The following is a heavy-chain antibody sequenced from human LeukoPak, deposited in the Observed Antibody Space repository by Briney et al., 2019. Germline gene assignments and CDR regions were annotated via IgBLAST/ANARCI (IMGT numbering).Heavy chain of an antibody. Sequence: ASVKVSCKASGYTFTSYGISWVRQAPGQGLEWMGWISAYNGNTNYAQKLQGRVTMTTDTSTSTAYMELRSLRSDDTAVYYCARAPAPSYYYDSSGYRDWGQGTLVTVSS. CDR1: GYTFTSYG. J-gene: IGHJ4*02. CDR2: ISAYNGNT. D-gene: IGHD3-22*01. CDR3: ARAPAPSYYYDSSGYRD. V-gene: IGHV1-18*01.